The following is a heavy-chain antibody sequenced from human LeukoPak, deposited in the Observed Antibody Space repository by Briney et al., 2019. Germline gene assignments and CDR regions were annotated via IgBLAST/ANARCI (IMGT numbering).Heavy chain of an antibody. CDR3: ARERSSSVLSN. Sequence: SETLSLTCTVSGGSISSGGYYWSWIRQHPGKGLEWIGYIYYSGSTNYNPSLKSRVTMSVDTSKNQFSLKLSSVTAADTAVYYCARERSSSVLSNWGQGTLVTVSS. D-gene: IGHD6-6*01. CDR2: IYYSGST. J-gene: IGHJ4*02. CDR1: GGSISSGGYY. V-gene: IGHV4-61*08.